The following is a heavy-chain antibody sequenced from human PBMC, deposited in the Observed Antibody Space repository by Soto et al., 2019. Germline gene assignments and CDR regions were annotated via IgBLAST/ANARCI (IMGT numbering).Heavy chain of an antibody. Sequence: GGSLRLSCAASGFTFSSYSMNWVRQAPGKGLEWVSYISSSSSTIYYADSVKGRFTISRDNAKNSLYLQMNSLRAEDTAVYYCARGMYYYDSSAYLGYWGQGTLVTVSS. D-gene: IGHD3-22*01. CDR3: ARGMYYYDSSAYLGY. J-gene: IGHJ4*02. CDR2: ISSSSSTI. V-gene: IGHV3-48*01. CDR1: GFTFSSYS.